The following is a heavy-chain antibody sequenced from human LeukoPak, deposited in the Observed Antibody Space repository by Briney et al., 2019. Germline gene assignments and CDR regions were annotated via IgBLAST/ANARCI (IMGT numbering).Heavy chain of an antibody. CDR3: AKDPQVWGSYRRMGPSDFH. CDR2: ISGSGGAT. CDR1: GFTFSSYA. V-gene: IGHV3-23*01. J-gene: IGHJ4*02. Sequence: GGSLRLSCAASGFTFSSYAMSWVRQAPGKGLEWVSGISGSGGATYSADSVKGRFTISRDNSKNTLYLQMNSLRAEDTAVYYCAKDPQVWGSYRRMGPSDFHWGQGTLVTVSS. D-gene: IGHD3-16*02.